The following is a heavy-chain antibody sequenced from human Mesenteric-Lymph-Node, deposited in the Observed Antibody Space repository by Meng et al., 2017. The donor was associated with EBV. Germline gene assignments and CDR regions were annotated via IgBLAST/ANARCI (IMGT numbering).Heavy chain of an antibody. CDR1: GGSFSGYY. CDR3: ARGDTMVQGGFDY. D-gene: IGHD3-10*01. V-gene: IGHV4-34*01. CDR2: INHSGST. Sequence: QVQLQQWGEGLLKPSETLSLTCAVYGGSFSGYYWSWIRQPPGKGLEWIGEINHSGSTNYNPSLKSRVTISVDTSKNQFSLKLSSVTAADTAVYYCARGDTMVQGGFDYWGQGTLVTVAS. J-gene: IGHJ4*02.